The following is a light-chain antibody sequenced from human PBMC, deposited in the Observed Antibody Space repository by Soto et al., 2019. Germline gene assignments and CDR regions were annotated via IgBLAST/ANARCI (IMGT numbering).Light chain of an antibody. CDR3: SSFTTTNTLV. V-gene: IGLV2-14*01. CDR2: DVN. Sequence: QSVLTQPASVSGSPGQSITISCTGTSSDVGGYNYVSWYQQLPGKAPKLMIYDVNNRPSGVSNRFSGSKSGNTASLTISGLQAEDEADYYCSSFTTTNTLVFGGGTKLTVL. J-gene: IGLJ2*01. CDR1: SSDVGGYNY.